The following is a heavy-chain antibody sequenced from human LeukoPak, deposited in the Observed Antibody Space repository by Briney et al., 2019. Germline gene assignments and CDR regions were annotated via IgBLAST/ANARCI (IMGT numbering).Heavy chain of an antibody. J-gene: IGHJ4*02. Sequence: GGSLRLSCAASGFTVSSNYMSWVRQAPGKGLEWVSAISGSGGSTYYADSVKGRFTISRDNSKNTLYLQMNSLRAEDTAVYYCAKDTPYYYDSSGYPIDYWGQGTLVTVSS. CDR1: GFTVSSNY. CDR3: AKDTPYYYDSSGYPIDY. D-gene: IGHD3-22*01. V-gene: IGHV3-23*01. CDR2: ISGSGGST.